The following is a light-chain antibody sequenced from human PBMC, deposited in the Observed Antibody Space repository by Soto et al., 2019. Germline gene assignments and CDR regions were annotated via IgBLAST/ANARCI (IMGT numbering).Light chain of an antibody. CDR1: QSISSW. J-gene: IGKJ1*01. Sequence: IQMTQSPSTLSASVGDKITITCRASQSISSWLAWYQQKPGKAPKLLIYDASGLKSGVPSRFSGSGSGTESTLTISSLQPDDFATYFCQHYNTSWWTFGQGTKVETK. V-gene: IGKV1-5*01. CDR3: QHYNTSWWT. CDR2: DAS.